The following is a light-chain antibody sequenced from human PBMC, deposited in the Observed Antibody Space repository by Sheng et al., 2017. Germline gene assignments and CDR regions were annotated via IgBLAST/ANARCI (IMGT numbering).Light chain of an antibody. V-gene: IGKV4-1*01. Sequence: DIVMTQSPDSLAVSLGEGATINCKSSQSVLFNSNNKNYLAWYQQKPGQPPRLLISWASARESGVPDPFSGSGSGADFTLTISSLQAEDVAVYYCQQYYGTPLTFGGGTKVEIK. CDR2: WAS. CDR1: QSVLFNSNNKNY. CDR3: QQYYGTPLT. J-gene: IGKJ4*01.